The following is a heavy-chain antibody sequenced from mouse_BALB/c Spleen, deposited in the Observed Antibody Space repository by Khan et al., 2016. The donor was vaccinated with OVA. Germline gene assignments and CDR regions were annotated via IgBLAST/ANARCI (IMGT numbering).Heavy chain of an antibody. Sequence: QVQLKESGPGLVAPSQSLSISCTVSGFSLTGYGVNWVRQPPGQGLEWLGMIWGDGSTDYYSALNSRLSIKKDNPNSQVFLKMNRLQIDDTARYYCARELRGEGFAYWGQGTLVTVSA. V-gene: IGHV2-6-7*01. J-gene: IGHJ3*01. CDR1: GFSLTGYG. CDR2: IWGDGST. CDR3: ARELRGEGFAY. D-gene: IGHD1-1*01.